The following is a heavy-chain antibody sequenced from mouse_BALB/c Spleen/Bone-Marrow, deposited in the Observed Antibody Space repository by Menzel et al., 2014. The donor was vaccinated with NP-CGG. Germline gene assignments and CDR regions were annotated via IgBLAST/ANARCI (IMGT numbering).Heavy chain of an antibody. Sequence: EVQLQQSGPELVKPGASVKVSCKASGYAFTNCSMNWVKQSHGKSLEWIGYIDPYSGGTNYNQKFRGKATLTVDKSSSTAYMHLNSLTSEDSAVYYCSRGVLAYFDYWGQGTTLTVSS. V-gene: IGHV1S135*01. CDR3: SRGVLAYFDY. CDR2: IDPYSGGT. D-gene: IGHD2-14*01. J-gene: IGHJ2*01. CDR1: GYAFTNCS.